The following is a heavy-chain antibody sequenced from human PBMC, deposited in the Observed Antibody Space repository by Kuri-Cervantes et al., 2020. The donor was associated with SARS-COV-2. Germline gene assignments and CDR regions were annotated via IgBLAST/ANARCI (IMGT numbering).Heavy chain of an antibody. Sequence: SQTLSLTCAVSGGSISSGGYSWSWIRQPPGKGLEWIGEINHSGSTNYNPSLKSRVTISVDTSKNQFSLKLSSVTAADTAVYFCARGQGVAVPVALLVFLGYYMDVWGKGTTVTVSS. V-gene: IGHV4-30-2*01. CDR3: ARGQGVAVPVALLVFLGYYMDV. CDR1: GGSISSGGYS. CDR2: INHSGST. D-gene: IGHD6-19*01. J-gene: IGHJ6*03.